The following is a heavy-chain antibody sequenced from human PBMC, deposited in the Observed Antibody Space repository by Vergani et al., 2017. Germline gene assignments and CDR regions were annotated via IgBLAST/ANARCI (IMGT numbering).Heavy chain of an antibody. CDR3: AKAWRPMTTLLLNFDY. V-gene: IGHV3-30*04. Sequence: QVQLVESGGGVVQPGRSLRLSCAASGFTFSSYAMHWVRQAPGKGLEWVAVISYDGSNKYYADSVKGRFTISRDNSKNTLYLQMNSLRAEDTAVYYCAKAWRPMTTLLLNFDYWGQGTLVTVSS. D-gene: IGHD3-10*01. CDR2: ISYDGSNK. CDR1: GFTFSSYA. J-gene: IGHJ4*02.